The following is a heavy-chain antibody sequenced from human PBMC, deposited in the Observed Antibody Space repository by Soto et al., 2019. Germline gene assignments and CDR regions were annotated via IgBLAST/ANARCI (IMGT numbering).Heavy chain of an antibody. CDR1: GGTFSSYA. CDR3: ARVYSGGDCPVWLDP. CDR2: IITFLGSR. D-gene: IGHD2-21*02. Sequence: QVQLVQSGAEVKKPGSSVKVSCKTSGGTFSSYAFSWVRQAPGQGLEWMGGIITFLGSRNYGQKFQDRVTISADESTSTTYMALTSLRSEDTAIYYCARVYSGGDCPVWLDPWGQGTLVTVSS. J-gene: IGHJ5*02. V-gene: IGHV1-69*01.